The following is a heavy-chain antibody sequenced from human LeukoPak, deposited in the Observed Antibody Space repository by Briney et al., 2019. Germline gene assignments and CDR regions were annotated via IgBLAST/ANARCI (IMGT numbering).Heavy chain of an antibody. CDR2: INWNGGST. CDR3: ARGAAGQRGFDY. V-gene: IGHV3-20*04. D-gene: IGHD4/OR15-4a*01. J-gene: IGHJ4*02. Sequence: PGGYLRLSCAASGFTFDDYGMSWVRQAPGKGLEWVSGINWNGGSTRYADSVKGRFTISRDNAKNSLYLQMNSLRAEDTALYYCARGAAGQRGFDYWGQGTVVTVSS. CDR1: GFTFDDYG.